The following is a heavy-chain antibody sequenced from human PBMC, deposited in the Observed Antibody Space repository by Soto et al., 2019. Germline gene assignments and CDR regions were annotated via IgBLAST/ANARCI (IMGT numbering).Heavy chain of an antibody. Sequence: SVKVSCKASGGTFSSYAISWVRQAPGQGLEWMGGIIPIFGTANYAQKFQGRVTITADESTSTAYMELSSLRSEDTAVYYCARGLDWWSAFDIWGQGTMVTVSS. J-gene: IGHJ3*02. V-gene: IGHV1-69*13. CDR1: GGTFSSYA. CDR3: ARGLDWWSAFDI. D-gene: IGHD3-3*01. CDR2: IIPIFGTA.